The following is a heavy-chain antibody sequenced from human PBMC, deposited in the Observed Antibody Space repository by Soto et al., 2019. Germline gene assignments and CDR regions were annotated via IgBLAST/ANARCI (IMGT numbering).Heavy chain of an antibody. D-gene: IGHD2-15*01. V-gene: IGHV1-2*04. CDR2: INPNSGGT. J-gene: IGHJ6*03. CDR3: ARSMVVAARSYYYYMDV. CDR1: GYTFTGYY. Sequence: ASVKVSCKASGYTFTGYYMHWVRQAPGQGLEWMGWINPNSGGTNYAQKFQGWVTMTRDTSISTAYMELSRLRSDDTAVYYCARSMVVAARSYYYYMDVWGKGTTVTVSS.